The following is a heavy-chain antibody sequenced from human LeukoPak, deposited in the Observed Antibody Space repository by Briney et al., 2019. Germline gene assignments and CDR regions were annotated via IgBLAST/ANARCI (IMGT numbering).Heavy chain of an antibody. J-gene: IGHJ4*02. Sequence: TGGPLRLSCGASGFTFSRYAMHGVRQAPGKGLECVAVISYDGSNKYYADPVKGRFTISRDNSKNTLYLQMNSLRAEDTAVYYCASQYCSSTSCASSDYCGQATLVTVHS. CDR2: ISYDGSNK. V-gene: IGHV3-30-3*01. D-gene: IGHD2-2*01. CDR1: GFTFSRYA. CDR3: ASQYCSSTSCASSDY.